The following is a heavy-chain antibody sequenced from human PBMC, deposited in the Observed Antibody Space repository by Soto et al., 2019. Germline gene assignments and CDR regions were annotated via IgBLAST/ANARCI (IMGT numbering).Heavy chain of an antibody. CDR1: GDSISSGYH. D-gene: IGHD3-22*01. CDR2: IYHSGTT. CDR3: ARTDSVGYYPY. J-gene: IGHJ4*02. V-gene: IGHV4-38-2*01. Sequence: ASETLSLTCAVSGDSISSGYHWAWIRQPPGKGLEWIASIYHSGTTYYNPSLKSRVTISVDTSKNQFSLRLTSVTAADSAMYYCARTDSVGYYPYCGQGTLVTVSS.